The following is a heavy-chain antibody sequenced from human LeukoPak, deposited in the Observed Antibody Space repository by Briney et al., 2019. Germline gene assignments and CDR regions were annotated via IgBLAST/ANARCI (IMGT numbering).Heavy chain of an antibody. D-gene: IGHD6-13*01. CDR3: ARLDDRAARIAVGRSSTWSSRRGFDY. J-gene: IGHJ4*02. V-gene: IGHV4-34*01. CDR1: GGSFSGYY. CDR2: INHSGST. Sequence: ASETLSLTCAVYGGSFSGYYWSWIRQPPGKGLEWIGEINHSGSTNYNPSLKSRVTISVDTSKNQFSLKLSSVTAADTAVYYCARLDDRAARIAVGRSSTWSSRRGFDYWGQGTLVTVSS.